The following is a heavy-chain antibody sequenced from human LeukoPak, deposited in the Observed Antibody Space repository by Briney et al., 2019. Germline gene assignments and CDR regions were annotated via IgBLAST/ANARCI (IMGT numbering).Heavy chain of an antibody. V-gene: IGHV4-59*12. Sequence: SETLSLTCTVSGDSIRSYYWSWIRQPPGKGLEWIGNIHYSGSTKYNPSLKSRVTISVDTSKNQFSLKVSSLTAADTAVYYCASLTTVTQGYFDSWGQGTLVTVSS. CDR3: ASLTTVTQGYFDS. CDR1: GDSIRSYY. J-gene: IGHJ4*02. CDR2: IHYSGST. D-gene: IGHD4-17*01.